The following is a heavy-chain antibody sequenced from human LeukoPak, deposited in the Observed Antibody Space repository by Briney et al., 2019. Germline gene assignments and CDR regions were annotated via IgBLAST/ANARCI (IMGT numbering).Heavy chain of an antibody. CDR2: INPNSGGT. J-gene: IGHJ4*02. V-gene: IGHV1-2*02. CDR3: ARTAYLEWLFFGY. Sequence: ASVKVSCKASGYTFISYGISWVRQAPGQGLEWMGWINPNSGGTNYAQKFQGRVTMTRDTSISTAYMELSRLRSDDTAVYYCARTAYLEWLFFGYWGQGTLVTVSS. D-gene: IGHD3-3*01. CDR1: GYTFISYG.